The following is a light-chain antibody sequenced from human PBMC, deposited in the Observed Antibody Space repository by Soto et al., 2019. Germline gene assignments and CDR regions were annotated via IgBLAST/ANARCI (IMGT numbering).Light chain of an antibody. J-gene: IGLJ3*02. V-gene: IGLV2-14*01. Sequence: QSALTQPASVSGSLGQSITISCTGTISDIGSYHYVSWYQHHPGKAPKRIIYEVTNRPSGVSNRFSGSKSGNTASLNISGLQAEDEADYYCSSYTPTSTPFGGGTKLTVL. CDR1: ISDIGSYHY. CDR3: SSYTPTSTP. CDR2: EVT.